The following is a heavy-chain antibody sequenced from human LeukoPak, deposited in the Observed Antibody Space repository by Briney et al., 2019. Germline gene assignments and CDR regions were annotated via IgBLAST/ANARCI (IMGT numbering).Heavy chain of an antibody. CDR2: IYYSGST. J-gene: IGHJ6*02. D-gene: IGHD5-18*01. CDR3: AGTAMVIYYYYGMDV. V-gene: IGHV4-59*08. Sequence: SETLSLTCTVSGGSISSYYWSWVRQPPGKGLEWIGYIYYSGSTNYNPSLKSRVTISVDTSKNQFSLKLSSVTAADTAVYYCAGTAMVIYYYYGMDVWGQGTTVTVSS. CDR1: GGSISSYY.